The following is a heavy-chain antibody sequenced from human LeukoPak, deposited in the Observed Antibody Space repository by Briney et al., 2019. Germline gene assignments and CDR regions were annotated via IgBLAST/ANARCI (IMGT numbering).Heavy chain of an antibody. CDR1: EFTFSTYW. D-gene: IGHD2-15*01. CDR2: IKQDGSEK. J-gene: IGHJ3*02. Sequence: GGSLRLSCAASEFTFSTYWMSWVRQAPGKGLEWVADIKQDGSEKYYVDSVKGRFTISRQNSKNSLFLQMNSLRAEDTAVYYCARHRSGGSQDDAFDIWGQGAMVTVSS. CDR3: ARHRSGGSQDDAFDI. V-gene: IGHV3-7*01.